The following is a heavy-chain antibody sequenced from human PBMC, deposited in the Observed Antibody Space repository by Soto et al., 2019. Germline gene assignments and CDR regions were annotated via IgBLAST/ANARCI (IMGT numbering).Heavy chain of an antibody. D-gene: IGHD3-22*01. CDR2: INHSGST. Sequence: SETLSLTCAVYGGSFSGYYWSWIRQPPGKGLEWIGEINHSGSTNYNPSLKSRVTISVDTSKNQFSLKLSSVTAADTAVYYCARGLFYYDSSGYYGYWGQGTLVTVSS. V-gene: IGHV4-34*01. CDR1: GGSFSGYY. J-gene: IGHJ4*02. CDR3: ARGLFYYDSSGYYGY.